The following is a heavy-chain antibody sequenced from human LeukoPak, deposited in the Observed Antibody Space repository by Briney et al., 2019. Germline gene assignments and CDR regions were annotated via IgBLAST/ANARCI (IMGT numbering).Heavy chain of an antibody. D-gene: IGHD3-10*01. J-gene: IGHJ4*02. Sequence: GGSLRLSCAASGFTFSGYSMNWVRQAPGKGLEWVSYISSSSSTIYYADSVKGRFTISRDNAKNSLYLQMNSLRAEDTAVYYCAREGEDYYFDYWGQGTLVTVSS. CDR2: ISSSSSTI. CDR3: AREGEDYYFDY. V-gene: IGHV3-48*04. CDR1: GFTFSGYS.